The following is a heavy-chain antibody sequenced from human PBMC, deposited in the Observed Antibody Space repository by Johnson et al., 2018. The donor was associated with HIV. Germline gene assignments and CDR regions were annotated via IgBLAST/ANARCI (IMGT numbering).Heavy chain of an antibody. D-gene: IGHD3-3*01. CDR1: GFTFSYVW. V-gene: IGHV3-7*03. CDR2: IKQDGSEK. J-gene: IGHJ3*02. CDR3: AKEGNYNFWSGYHHDAFDI. Sequence: MQLVESGGGFVEPGGSLRLSCAAPGFTFSYVWMHWVRQAPGKGLEWVANIKQDGSEKYYVDSVKGRFTLSRDNSKNTLYLQMNSLRAEDTAVYYCAKEGNYNFWSGYHHDAFDIWGQGTMVTVSS.